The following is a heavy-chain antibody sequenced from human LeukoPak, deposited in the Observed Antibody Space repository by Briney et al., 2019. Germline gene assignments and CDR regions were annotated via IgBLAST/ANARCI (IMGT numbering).Heavy chain of an antibody. CDR2: IYYSGST. V-gene: IGHV4-59*12. D-gene: IGHD2-2*01. CDR3: ARGGVVPAAIQNYYYYMDV. CDR1: GGSISSYY. Sequence: SETLSLTCTVSGGSISSYYWSWIRQPPGKGLEWIGYIYYSGSTNYNPSLKSRVTISVDTSKNQFSLKLSSVTAADTAVYYCARGGVVPAAIQNYYYYMDVWGKGTTVTVSS. J-gene: IGHJ6*03.